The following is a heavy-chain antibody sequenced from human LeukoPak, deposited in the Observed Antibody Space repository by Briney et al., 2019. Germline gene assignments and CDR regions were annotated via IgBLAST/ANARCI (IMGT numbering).Heavy chain of an antibody. CDR3: ARDPRYYDFWSGWDMDV. V-gene: IGHV3-53*01. CDR2: IYSGGST. D-gene: IGHD3-3*01. Sequence: GGSLRLSCAASGFTVSSNYMSWVRQAPGKGLEWVSVIYSGGSTYYADSVKGRFTISRDNSKNTRYLQMNSLRAEDTAVYYCARDPRYYDFWSGWDMDVWGKGTTVTVSS. J-gene: IGHJ6*03. CDR1: GFTVSSNY.